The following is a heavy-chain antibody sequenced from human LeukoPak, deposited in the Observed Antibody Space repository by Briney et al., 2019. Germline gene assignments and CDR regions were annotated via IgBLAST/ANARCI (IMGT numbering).Heavy chain of an antibody. CDR1: GFPFNTYV. D-gene: IGHD2-15*01. V-gene: IGHV3-23*01. CDR3: AKSVVVITFRFDD. Sequence: PGGSLRLSCAASGFPFNTYVMSWVRQAPGKGLEWVSAINGGGSNTYYADPVKGRFTISRDNSKNMVYLQMNNLRADDTAVYYCAKSVVVITFRFDDWGQGALVTVSS. CDR2: INGGGSNT. J-gene: IGHJ4*02.